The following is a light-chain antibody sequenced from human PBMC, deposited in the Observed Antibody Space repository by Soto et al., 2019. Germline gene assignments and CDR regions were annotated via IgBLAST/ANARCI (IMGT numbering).Light chain of an antibody. Sequence: QSALTQPASVSGSPGQSITISCTGNSSDVGGYNSVSWYQQHPGKAPKLMIYEVSNRPSGVSNRFSGSKSGNTASLTISGLQAEDEADYYCSSYTTSSTRLYVFGTGTKLTVL. CDR1: SSDVGGYNS. CDR2: EVS. V-gene: IGLV2-14*01. CDR3: SSYTTSSTRLYV. J-gene: IGLJ1*01.